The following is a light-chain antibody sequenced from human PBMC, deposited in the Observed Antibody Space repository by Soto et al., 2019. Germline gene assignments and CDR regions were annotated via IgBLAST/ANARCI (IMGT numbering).Light chain of an antibody. V-gene: IGKV3-15*01. CDR3: QQYKKWPPLT. CDR1: ESVGSN. CDR2: GAS. Sequence: EVVMTQSPATLSVSPGERATLSCRASESVGSNLAWYQQKPGQAPRLLIYGASTRAPGIPARFSGSGSGPEFTLTITSLQSEDFAVYYCQQYKKWPPLTFGGGTKVEIK. J-gene: IGKJ4*01.